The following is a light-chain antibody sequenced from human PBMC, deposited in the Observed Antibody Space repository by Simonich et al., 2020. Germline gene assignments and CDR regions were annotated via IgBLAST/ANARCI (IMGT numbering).Light chain of an antibody. CDR2: EVR. J-gene: IGLJ1*01. Sequence: QSALTQPVSVSGSPGQSITISCTGTSSDVGSYNLVSWYQQHQGKAPKLMIYEVRMRPSGVPDRFSGSKSGNTASLTISGLKAEDEADYYCSSYTSSSTFVFGTGTKVTVL. CDR1: SSDVGSYNL. CDR3: SSYTSSSTFV. V-gene: IGLV2-14*02.